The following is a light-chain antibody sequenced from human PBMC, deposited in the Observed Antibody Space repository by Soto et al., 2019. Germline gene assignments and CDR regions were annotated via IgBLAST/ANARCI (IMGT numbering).Light chain of an antibody. CDR1: QSVSSNY. CDR2: GAS. CDR3: QQYGSLSWT. V-gene: IGKV3-20*01. Sequence: DIVLTQSPGTLSLSPGERATLSCRDSQSVSSNYLAWYQQKPGQAPRLLIYGASTRATGVPDRFSGSGSGTDFTLTISRLEPEDFAVYHCQQYGSLSWTFGQGTKVEIK. J-gene: IGKJ1*01.